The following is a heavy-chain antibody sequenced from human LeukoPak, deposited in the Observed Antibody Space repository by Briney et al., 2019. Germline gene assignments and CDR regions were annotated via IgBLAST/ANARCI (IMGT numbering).Heavy chain of an antibody. D-gene: IGHD1-26*01. J-gene: IGHJ4*02. V-gene: IGHV1-8*03. CDR2: MNPNSGNT. Sequence: ASVKVSCKASGYTFTSYDINWVRQATGQGLEWMGWMNPNSGNTGYAQKFQGRVTITRNTSINTAYMELSSLRSEDTAVYYCARGREPWLPDYWGQGTLVTVSS. CDR3: ARGREPWLPDY. CDR1: GYTFTSYD.